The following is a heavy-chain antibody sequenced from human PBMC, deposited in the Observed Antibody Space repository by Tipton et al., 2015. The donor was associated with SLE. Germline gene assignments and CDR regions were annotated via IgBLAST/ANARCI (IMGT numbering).Heavy chain of an antibody. J-gene: IGHJ3*02. CDR1: GGSFSGYY. V-gene: IGHV4-34*01. CDR2: INHSGST. D-gene: IGHD2-8*01. CDR3: ASVRGAFDI. Sequence: TLSLTCAVYGGSFSGYYWSWIRQPPGKGLEWIGEINHSGSTNYNPSLKSRVTISVDTSKNQFSLKLSSVTAADTAVYYCASVRGAFDIWGLGTMVTVSS.